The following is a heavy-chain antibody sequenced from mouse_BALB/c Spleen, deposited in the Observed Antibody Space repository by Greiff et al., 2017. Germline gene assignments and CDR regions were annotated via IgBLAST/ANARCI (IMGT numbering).Heavy chain of an antibody. V-gene: IGHV1S81*02. J-gene: IGHJ4*01. CDR2: INPSNGRT. CDR3: ARGLRRDYYAMDY. CDR1: GYTFTSYW. Sequence: QVQLQQPGAELVKPGASVKLSCKASGYTFTSYWMHWVKQRPGQGLEWIGEINPSNGRTNYNEKFKSKATLTVDKSSSTAYMQLSSLTSEDSAVYYCARGLRRDYYAMDYWGQGTSVTVSS. D-gene: IGHD2-4*01.